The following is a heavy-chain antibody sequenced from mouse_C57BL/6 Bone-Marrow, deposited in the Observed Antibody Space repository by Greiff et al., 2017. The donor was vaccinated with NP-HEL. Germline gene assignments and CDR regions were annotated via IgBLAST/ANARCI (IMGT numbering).Heavy chain of an antibody. D-gene: IGHD1-1*01. CDR3: AYYGSSPYYAMDY. CDR1: GYTFTSYG. J-gene: IGHJ4*01. V-gene: IGHV1-81*01. CDR2: IYPRSGNT. Sequence: QVQLQQSGAELARPGASVKLSCKASGYTFTSYGISWVKQRTGQGLEWIGEIYPRSGNTYYNEKFKGKATLTADKSSSTAYMELRSLTSEDSAVYFCAYYGSSPYYAMDYWGQGTSVTVSS.